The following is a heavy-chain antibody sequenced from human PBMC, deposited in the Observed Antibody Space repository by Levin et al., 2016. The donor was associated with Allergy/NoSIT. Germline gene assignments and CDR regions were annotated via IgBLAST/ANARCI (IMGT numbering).Heavy chain of an antibody. J-gene: IGHJ4*02. CDR2: ISSSSSTI. CDR3: ARDRNRGYSGYDGKCDY. D-gene: IGHD5-12*01. Sequence: WIRQPPGKGLEWVSYISSSSSTIYYADSVKGRFTISRDNAKNSLYLQMNSLRAEDTAVYYCARDRNRGYSGYDGKCDYWGQGTLVTVSS. V-gene: IGHV3-48*01.